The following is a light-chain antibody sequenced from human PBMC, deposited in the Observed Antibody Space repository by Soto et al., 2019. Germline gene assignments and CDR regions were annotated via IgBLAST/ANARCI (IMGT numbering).Light chain of an antibody. CDR1: SGDVGGYNY. CDR3: CSHAGSHTWV. J-gene: IGLJ3*02. Sequence: QSALTQPRSVSESPGQSVTISCTGTSGDVGGYNYVSWYQQHPGKAPNVIIYDVSKRPSGVPDRFSGSKSGNTASLTISGLQAEDEADYYCCSHAGSHTWVFGGGTKLTVL. CDR2: DVS. V-gene: IGLV2-11*01.